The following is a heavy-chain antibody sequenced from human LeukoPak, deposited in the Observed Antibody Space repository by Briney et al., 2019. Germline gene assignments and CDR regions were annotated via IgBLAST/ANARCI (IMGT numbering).Heavy chain of an antibody. Sequence: GGSLRLSCAASGFTFSSYAMHWVRQAPGEGLEWVAVISYDGSNKYYADSVKGRFTISRDNSKNTLYLQMNSLRAEDTAVYYCARDPTYYYDSSGYSYYFDYWGQGTLDTVSS. J-gene: IGHJ4*02. D-gene: IGHD3-22*01. CDR2: ISYDGSNK. CDR3: ARDPTYYYDSSGYSYYFDY. CDR1: GFTFSSYA. V-gene: IGHV3-30-3*01.